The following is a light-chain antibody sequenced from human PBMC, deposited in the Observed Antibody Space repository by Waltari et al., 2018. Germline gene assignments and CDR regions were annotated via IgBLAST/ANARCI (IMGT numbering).Light chain of an antibody. CDR2: LVS. CDR1: QSLLNRNGYTY. V-gene: IGKV2-28*01. Sequence: IVLTQSPLSLPVTPGEPASISCRSSQSLLNRNGYTYLHWYLQKPGQSPQLLVPLVSNRASEVPDRFSGSGSGTDFILKISGVEAEDVGVYYCMQGTHWPLYTFGQGTNLEIK. J-gene: IGKJ2*01. CDR3: MQGTHWPLYT.